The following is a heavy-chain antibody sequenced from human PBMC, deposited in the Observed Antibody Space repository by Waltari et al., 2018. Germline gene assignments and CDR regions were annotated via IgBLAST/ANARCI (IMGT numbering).Heavy chain of an antibody. CDR1: GYSFHNHY. CDR2: ISRDSGET. CDR3: ARGTGVHYYYMDV. D-gene: IGHD1-1*01. J-gene: IGHJ6*03. Sequence: QVQLVQSGAAVKKPGASVKDTCKASGYSFHNHYVNWVRQAPGQGLEWMGWISRDSGETGYAQKFQGRVSITRDTSTSTVYMELSSLRSEDTAVYYCARGTGVHYYYMDVWGKGTTVTVSS. V-gene: IGHV1-8*03.